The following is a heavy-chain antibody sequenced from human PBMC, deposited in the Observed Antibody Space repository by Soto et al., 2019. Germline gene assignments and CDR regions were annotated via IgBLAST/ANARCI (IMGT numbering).Heavy chain of an antibody. D-gene: IGHD2-21*02. CDR1: GFTFSSYA. CDR2: ISSSSYI. J-gene: IGHJ4*02. Sequence: GGSLRLSCAASGFTFSSYAMHWVRQAPGKGLEWVSSISSSSYIYYADSVKGRFTISRDNAKNSLYLQMNSLRAEDTAVNYCEVEASYCGGDCYFDYWGQGTLVTVSS. V-gene: IGHV3-21*01. CDR3: EVEASYCGGDCYFDY.